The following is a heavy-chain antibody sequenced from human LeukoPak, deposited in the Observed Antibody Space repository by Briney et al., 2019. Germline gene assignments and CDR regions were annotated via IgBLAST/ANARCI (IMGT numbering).Heavy chain of an antibody. CDR3: ARDYYDSGFDP. V-gene: IGHV4-31*03. J-gene: IGHJ5*02. Sequence: PSQTLSLTCTVSGGSISSGGSYWSWIRQHPGKGLEWIGYIYYSGSTYYNPSLKSRVTISVDTSKNQFSLKLSSVTAADTAVYYCARDYYDSGFDPWGQGTLVTVSS. D-gene: IGHD3-22*01. CDR2: IYYSGST. CDR1: GGSISSGGSY.